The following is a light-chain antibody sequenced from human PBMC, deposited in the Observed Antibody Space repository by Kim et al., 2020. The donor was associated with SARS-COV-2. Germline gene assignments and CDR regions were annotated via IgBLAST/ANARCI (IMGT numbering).Light chain of an antibody. CDR1: KVIDNY. V-gene: IGKV1-27*01. J-gene: IGKJ2*01. Sequence: SASVGDRVTINSRSSKVIDNYLACYQQKPGGVPKLLIHAASTLPSGVQSRFSGSGSGTDFTLTISRLQPEDVATYYCQKYNSGPYTFGQGTKLEIK. CDR2: AAS. CDR3: QKYNSGPYT.